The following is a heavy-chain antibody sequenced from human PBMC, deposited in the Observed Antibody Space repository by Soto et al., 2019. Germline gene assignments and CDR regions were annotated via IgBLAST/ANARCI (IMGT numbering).Heavy chain of an antibody. CDR1: GYTFTGYY. J-gene: IGHJ4*02. Sequence: GASVKVSCKASGYTFTGYYMHWVRQAPGQGLEWMGWINPNSGGTNYAQKFQGWVTMTRDTSISTAYMELSRLRSDDTAVYYCARDPGVTASYYFDYWGQGTLVTVSS. CDR3: ARDPGVTASYYFDY. V-gene: IGHV1-2*04. CDR2: INPNSGGT. D-gene: IGHD2-21*02.